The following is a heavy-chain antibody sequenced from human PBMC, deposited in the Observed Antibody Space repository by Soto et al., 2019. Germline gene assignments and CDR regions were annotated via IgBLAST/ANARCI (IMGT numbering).Heavy chain of an antibody. V-gene: IGHV3-48*03. D-gene: IGHD3-10*01. CDR2: ISSSGSTT. Sequence: MKWIRQAPGKGLEWVSYISSSGSTTYYADSLKGRFTISRDNAKNSLYLQMNSLRDEDTAVYYCATRSGGGGAFDIWGQGTMVTVSS. J-gene: IGHJ3*02. CDR3: ATRSGGGGAFDI.